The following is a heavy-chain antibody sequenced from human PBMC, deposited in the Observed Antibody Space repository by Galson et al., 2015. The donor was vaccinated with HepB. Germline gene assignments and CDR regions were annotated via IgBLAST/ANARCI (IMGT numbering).Heavy chain of an antibody. CDR1: GGSISSSSYY. V-gene: IGHV4-39*07. CDR3: ARDHSSGWYPFDY. CDR2: IYYSGST. J-gene: IGHJ4*02. Sequence: TLSLTCTVSGGSISSSSYYWGWIRQPPGKGLEWIGSIYYSGSTYYNPSLKSRVTISVDTSKNQFSLKLSSVTAADTAVYYCARDHSSGWYPFDYWGQGTLVTVSS. D-gene: IGHD6-19*01.